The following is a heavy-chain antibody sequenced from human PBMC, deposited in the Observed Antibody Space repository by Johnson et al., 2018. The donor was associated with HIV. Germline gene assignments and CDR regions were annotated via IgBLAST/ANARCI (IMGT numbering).Heavy chain of an antibody. CDR3: ARDLTEYSSSADAFDI. J-gene: IGHJ3*02. CDR1: GFTFSSYA. D-gene: IGHD6-6*01. V-gene: IGHV3-23*04. Sequence: VQLVESGGGLVQPGGSLRLSCAASGFTFSSYAMSWVRQAPGKGLEWVSAISGSGGSTYYADSVKGRFTISRDNSKNTLYLQMNSLRAEDKAVYYCARDLTEYSSSADAFDIWGQGTMVTVSS. CDR2: ISGSGGST.